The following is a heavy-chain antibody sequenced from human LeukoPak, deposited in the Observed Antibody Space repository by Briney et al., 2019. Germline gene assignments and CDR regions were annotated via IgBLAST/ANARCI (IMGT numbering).Heavy chain of an antibody. CDR1: GGSISSSSYY. CDR2: ISYSGAT. J-gene: IGHJ6*03. CDR3: ARDGFYYHYYMDV. D-gene: IGHD1-14*01. V-gene: IGHV4-39*07. Sequence: SETMSLTCTVSGGSISSSSYYRGWIRQPPGKGLEWIGSISYSGATYYNPSLKSRVSMSVHTSKNQFSLKLSSVTAADTAVYYCARDGFYYHYYMDVWGEGTTVTVSS.